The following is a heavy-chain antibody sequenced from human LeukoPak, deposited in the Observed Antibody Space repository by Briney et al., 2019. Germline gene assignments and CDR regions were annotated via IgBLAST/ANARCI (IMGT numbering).Heavy chain of an antibody. Sequence: GESPKIFRKGSGYSFSTYWNGLVPPIPGKGPELIGINYPCDSDTRFSPSLQGQINIPHDKSISPAYLQKSSLRASDTAMYYCARHWGMVGATRDAFDLWGQGTMVAVSS. CDR3: ARHWGMVGATRDAFDL. D-gene: IGHD1-26*01. V-gene: IGHV5-51*01. CDR2: NYPCDSDT. J-gene: IGHJ3*01. CDR1: GYSFSTYW.